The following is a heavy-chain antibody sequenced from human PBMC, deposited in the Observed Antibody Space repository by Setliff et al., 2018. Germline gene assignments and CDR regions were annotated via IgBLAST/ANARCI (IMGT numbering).Heavy chain of an antibody. CDR2: ISAYNGNT. CDR3: SRLVRYCSKTTCQTASGAEL. Sequence: ASVKVSCKASGYTFTTYGISWVRQAPGQGLEWMGWISAYNGNTYYAQIFQGRVTLTTDTSTGTAFLELMSLRSDDTAVYYCSRLVRYCSKTTCQTASGAELWGQGTLVTVSS. CDR1: GYTFTTYG. J-gene: IGHJ4*02. D-gene: IGHD2-8*01. V-gene: IGHV1-18*04.